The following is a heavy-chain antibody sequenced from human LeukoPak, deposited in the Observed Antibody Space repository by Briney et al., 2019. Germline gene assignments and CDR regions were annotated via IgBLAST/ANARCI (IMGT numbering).Heavy chain of an antibody. CDR1: GGSISSSIYY. V-gene: IGHV4-39*01. CDR3: ERQSDSSGYIHT. J-gene: IGHJ4*02. CDR2: ISYSGRT. Sequence: SETLSLTCTVYGGSISSSIYYWGWIRQPPGKGLEWIGSISYSGRTYYTPSLKSRVTTSVDTSQNQLSLGLSSVTAADTAVYYCERQSDSSGYIHTWGQGTLVTVSS. D-gene: IGHD3-22*01.